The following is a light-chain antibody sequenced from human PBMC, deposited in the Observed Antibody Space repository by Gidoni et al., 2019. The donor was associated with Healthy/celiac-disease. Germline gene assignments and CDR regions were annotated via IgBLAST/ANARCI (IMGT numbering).Light chain of an antibody. V-gene: IGKV3-20*01. CDR1: QSVSSSY. CDR2: GAS. CDR3: QQYGSSQSYT. J-gene: IGKJ2*01. Sequence: EIVLTQSPGTLSLSPGERATLSCRASQSVSSSYLAWYQQKPGQAPRLLIYGASSRATGIPDRFSGSGSGTDFTLTINRLEPEDVAVYYCQQYGSSQSYTFGQGTKLEIK.